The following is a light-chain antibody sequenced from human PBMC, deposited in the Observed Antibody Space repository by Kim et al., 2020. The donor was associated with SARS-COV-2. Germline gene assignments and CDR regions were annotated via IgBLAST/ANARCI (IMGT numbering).Light chain of an antibody. CDR2: GAS. V-gene: IGKV1-12*01. CDR3: QQANSFPPWT. J-gene: IGKJ1*01. CDR1: QDINTW. Sequence: IQLTQSPSSVSASVGDRVTITCRASQDINTWLGWYQQKPGKAPKLLIYGASNLQSGVPSRFSGSGSGIDFTLTISRLQPDDCATYYCQQANSFPPWTFGQGTKVDIK.